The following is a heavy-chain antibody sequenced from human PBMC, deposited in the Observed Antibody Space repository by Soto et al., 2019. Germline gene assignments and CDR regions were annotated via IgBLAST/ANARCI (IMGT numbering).Heavy chain of an antibody. CDR1: GFTFSSYA. CDR3: AKQVSSSWYGKHYYMDV. CDR2: ISGSGGST. D-gene: IGHD6-13*01. J-gene: IGHJ6*03. V-gene: IGHV3-23*01. Sequence: GGSLRLSCAASGFTFSSYAMSWVRQAPGKGLEWVSAISGSGGSTYYADSVKGRFTISRDNSKNTLYLQMNSLRAEDTAVYYCAKQVSSSWYGKHYYMDVWGKGTTVTVSS.